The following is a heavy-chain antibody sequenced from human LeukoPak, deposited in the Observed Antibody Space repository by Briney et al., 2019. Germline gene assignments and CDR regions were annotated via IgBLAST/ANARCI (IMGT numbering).Heavy chain of an antibody. CDR1: GFTVSSNY. J-gene: IGHJ4*02. Sequence: GGSLRLSCAASGFTVSSNYMSWVRQAPGKGLEWVSVIYRGGSTYYADSVKGRFTISRDNSKNTLYLQMNSLRAEDTAVYYCARFQAAAGTRGFDCWGQGTLVIVSS. D-gene: IGHD6-13*01. CDR3: ARFQAAAGTRGFDC. CDR2: IYRGGST. V-gene: IGHV3-66*01.